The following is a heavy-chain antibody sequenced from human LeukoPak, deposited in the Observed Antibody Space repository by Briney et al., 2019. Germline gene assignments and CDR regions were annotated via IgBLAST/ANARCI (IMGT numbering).Heavy chain of an antibody. J-gene: IGHJ4*02. Sequence: GASVKVSCKASGYTLTGYYLRWVRQAPRQGLEWMGWINPNSGDTNFAQKFRGRVTMTRDTSISTAYMELSRLRSDDTAVYYCARGDFNDWFYFDYWGPGTLVTVSS. D-gene: IGHD3-9*01. CDR1: GYTLTGYY. V-gene: IGHV1-2*02. CDR3: ARGDFNDWFYFDY. CDR2: INPNSGDT.